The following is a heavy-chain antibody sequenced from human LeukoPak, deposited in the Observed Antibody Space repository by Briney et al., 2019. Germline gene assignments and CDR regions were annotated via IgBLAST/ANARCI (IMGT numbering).Heavy chain of an antibody. J-gene: IGHJ4*02. D-gene: IGHD1-26*01. CDR1: GFTFSSYA. CDR2: ISGSGGST. CDR3: AKDPRGSYYYFDY. V-gene: IGHV3-23*01. Sequence: GGSLRLSCAASGFTFSSYAMSWVRQAPGKGLEWVSAISGSGGSTYYADSVKGGFTISRDNSENTLYLQMNSLRAEDTAVYYCAKDPRGSYYYFDYWGQGTLVTVSS.